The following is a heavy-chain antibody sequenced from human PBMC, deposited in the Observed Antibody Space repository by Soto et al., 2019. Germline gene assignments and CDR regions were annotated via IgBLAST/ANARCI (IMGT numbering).Heavy chain of an antibody. CDR3: ATDYGERETALVPAAIDGMDV. D-gene: IGHD2-2*01. J-gene: IGHJ6*02. Sequence: QVQLVQSGAGVKEPGSSVKVSCKASGGTFSSYSITWVRQAPGQGLEWMGRIIAFFGIATHAQKFQGRVTITAIKSASTYYMEVISLTTEDTAVDYCATDYGERETALVPAAIDGMDVWDQETMVTVSS. V-gene: IGHV1-69*08. CDR2: IIAFFGIA. CDR1: GGTFSSYS.